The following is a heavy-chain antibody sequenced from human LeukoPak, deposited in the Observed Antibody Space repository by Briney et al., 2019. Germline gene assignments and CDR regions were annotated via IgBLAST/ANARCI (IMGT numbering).Heavy chain of an antibody. CDR1: GGSISSDSHY. J-gene: IGHJ4*02. CDR3: ARETTARGYFDY. CDR2: VYVSGST. D-gene: IGHD4-17*01. Sequence: SETLSLTCTVSGGSISSDSHYWRWIRQPAGTALESIGRVYVSGSTNYNPSLKSRVTISIDTSKNHFSLRLSSVTPADPAVYYCARETTARGYFDYWGQGTLVTVSS. V-gene: IGHV4-61*02.